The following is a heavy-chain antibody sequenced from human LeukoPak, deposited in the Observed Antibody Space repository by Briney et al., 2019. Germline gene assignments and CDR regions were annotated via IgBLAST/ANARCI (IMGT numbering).Heavy chain of an antibody. CDR3: ARVVVRGVIIPYYFDY. CDR1: GFTFSSYA. D-gene: IGHD3-10*01. Sequence: GGSLRLSCAASGFTFSSYAMSWVRQAPGKGLEWVSAISGSGGSTYYADSVKGRFTISRDNSKNTLYLQMNSLRAEDTAVYYCARVVVRGVIIPYYFDYWGQGTLVTVSS. V-gene: IGHV3-23*01. J-gene: IGHJ4*02. CDR2: ISGSGGST.